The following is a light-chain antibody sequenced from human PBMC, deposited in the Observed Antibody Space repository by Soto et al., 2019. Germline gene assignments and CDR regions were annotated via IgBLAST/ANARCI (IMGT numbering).Light chain of an antibody. CDR1: QSFSNSY. V-gene: IGKV3-20*01. J-gene: IGKJ2*01. Sequence: EIVLTQSPGTLSLSPGERATLSCRASQSFSNSYLAWYQQKPGQAPRLLIYGASRRATGIPDRFSGSGSGTDVTLTISRLEPEDFAVYYWHQYGSSPPNTFGQGTKLEIK. CDR3: HQYGSSPPNT. CDR2: GAS.